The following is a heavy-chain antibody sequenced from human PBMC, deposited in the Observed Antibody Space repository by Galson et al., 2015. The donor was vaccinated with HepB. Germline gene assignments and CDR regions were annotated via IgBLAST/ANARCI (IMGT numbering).Heavy chain of an antibody. V-gene: IGHV1-18*01. CDR2: ISAYNGNT. CDR3: AGDYDPPYYDFWSGYLI. J-gene: IGHJ4*02. CDR1: GYTFTSYG. D-gene: IGHD3-3*01. Sequence: SVKVSCKASGYTFTSYGISWVRQAPGQGLEWMGWISAYNGNTNYAQKLQGRVTMTTDTSTSTAYMELRSLRSDDTAVYYCAGDYDPPYYDFWSGYLIWGQGTLVTVSS.